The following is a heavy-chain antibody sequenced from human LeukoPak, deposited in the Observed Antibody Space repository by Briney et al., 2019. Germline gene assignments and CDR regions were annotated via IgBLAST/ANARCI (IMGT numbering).Heavy chain of an antibody. CDR2: IYTSGST. CDR1: GGSISSYY. V-gene: IGHV4-4*07. CDR3: ARVLQGWAAAGYDFDY. Sequence: SETLSLTCTVSGGSISSYYWSWIRQPAGKGLEWIGRIYTSGSTNYNPSLKSRVTMSVDTSKNQFSLKLSSVTAADTAVYYCARVLQGWAAAGYDFDYWGQGTLVTVSS. D-gene: IGHD6-13*01. J-gene: IGHJ4*02.